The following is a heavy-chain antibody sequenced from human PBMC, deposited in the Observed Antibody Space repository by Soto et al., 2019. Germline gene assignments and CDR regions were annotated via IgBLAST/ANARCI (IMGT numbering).Heavy chain of an antibody. V-gene: IGHV4-31*03. D-gene: IGHD3-16*01. CDR3: AKLSLDDSAGYGLDY. J-gene: IGHJ4*02. CDR2: IYYSGSS. Sequence: SETLSLTCTVSVGSISSTGYYWSWIRQHPGKGLEWIGYIYYSGSSSCNPSLKSRVSISVDTSQNQFSLKLSSVTAADTAVYYCAKLSLDDSAGYGLDYWGQGTLLTVSS. CDR1: VGSISSTGYY.